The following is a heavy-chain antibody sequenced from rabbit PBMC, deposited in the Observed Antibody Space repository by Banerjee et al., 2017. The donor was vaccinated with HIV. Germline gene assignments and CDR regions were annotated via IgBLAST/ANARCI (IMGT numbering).Heavy chain of an antibody. CDR3: ARDLVGVIGWNFGW. Sequence: QEQLVESGGGLVKPEGSLTLTCKASGFSFSDRDVMCWVRQAPGKGLEWIACINTATGKAVYATWAKGRFTISKTSSTTVTLRMTSLTAADRAAYFCARDLVGVIGWNFGWWGPGTLVTVS. V-gene: IGHV1S45*01. CDR1: GFSFSDRDV. J-gene: IGHJ4*01. D-gene: IGHD1-1*01. CDR2: INTATGKA.